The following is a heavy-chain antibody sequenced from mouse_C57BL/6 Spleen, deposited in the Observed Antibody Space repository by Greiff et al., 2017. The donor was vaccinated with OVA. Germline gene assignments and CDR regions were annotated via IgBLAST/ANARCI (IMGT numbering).Heavy chain of an antibody. CDR1: GYTFTSYW. J-gene: IGHJ2*01. Sequence: QVQLQQPGAELVKPGASVKLSCKASGYTFTSYWMQWVKQRPGQGLEWIGEIDPSDSYTNYNQQFKGKATLTVDTSSSTAYMQLSSLRSEDSAVYYSARNYSGSSYVSFDYWGEGTTLTVSS. D-gene: IGHD1-1*01. CDR3: ARNYSGSSYVSFDY. V-gene: IGHV1-50*01. CDR2: IDPSDSYT.